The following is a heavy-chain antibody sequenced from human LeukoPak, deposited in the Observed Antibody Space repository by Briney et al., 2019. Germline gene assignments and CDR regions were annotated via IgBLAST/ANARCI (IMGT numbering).Heavy chain of an antibody. Sequence: GGSLRLSCAVSGFAFGSEAMSWVRQSPARGLEWVASISPGGGTTYYADSVKGRFTISRDNSKNTLYLQMNSLRADDTAVYYCARSGGGPYYYDSSGLGYFDYWGQGTLVTVSS. D-gene: IGHD3-22*01. V-gene: IGHV3-23*01. CDR2: ISPGGGTT. CDR3: ARSGGGPYYYDSSGLGYFDY. CDR1: GFAFGSEA. J-gene: IGHJ4*02.